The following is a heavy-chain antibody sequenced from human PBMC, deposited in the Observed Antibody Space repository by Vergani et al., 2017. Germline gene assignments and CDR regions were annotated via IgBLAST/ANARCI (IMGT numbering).Heavy chain of an antibody. J-gene: IGHJ5*02. V-gene: IGHV4-61*02. D-gene: IGHD3-3*02. CDR1: GGSISSGRYY. Sequence: QVQLQESGPGLVKPSQTLSLTCAVSGGSISSGRYYWSWIRQPAGKGLEWIGRIYTSGGTNYNPSLKSPVTISVDTSKNQFSLKLTSVTAADTAVYYCARLSLRGWFDPWGQGTLVTVSS. CDR2: IYTSGGT. CDR3: ARLSLRGWFDP.